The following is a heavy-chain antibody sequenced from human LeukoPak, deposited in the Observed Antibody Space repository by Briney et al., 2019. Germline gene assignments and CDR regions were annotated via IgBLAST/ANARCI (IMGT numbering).Heavy chain of an antibody. CDR1: GYTFTGCY. J-gene: IGHJ4*02. Sequence: GASVKVSSKASGYTFTGCYMHWGRQAPRQGLEWRGRVNPNSGGTNYAQKCHGRVTMTGDTSISTAYMEWSRLRSDDTAVYYCAPLGQGNPVDYWGQGNLVTVSS. CDR2: VNPNSGGT. D-gene: IGHD4-23*01. V-gene: IGHV1-2*06. CDR3: APLGQGNPVDY.